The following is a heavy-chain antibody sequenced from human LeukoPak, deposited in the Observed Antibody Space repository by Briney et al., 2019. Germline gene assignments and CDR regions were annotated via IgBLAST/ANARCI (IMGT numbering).Heavy chain of an antibody. D-gene: IGHD7-27*01. CDR2: ISSSGSTI. CDR1: GFTFSTYS. Sequence: GGSLRLSCAASGFTFSTYSLSWIRQAPGKGLEWVSYISSSGSTIYYADSVKGRFTISRDNAKNSLYLQMNSLRAEDTAVYYCAREDRWGFVQGYWGQGTLVTVSS. J-gene: IGHJ4*02. CDR3: AREDRWGFVQGY. V-gene: IGHV3-11*01.